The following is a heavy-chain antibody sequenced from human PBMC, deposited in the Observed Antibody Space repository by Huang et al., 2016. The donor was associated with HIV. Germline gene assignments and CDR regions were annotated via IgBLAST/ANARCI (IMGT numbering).Heavy chain of an antibody. D-gene: IGHD1-1*01. Sequence: QVQLQQWGAGLLKPSETLSLTCAVYGGSFSGYYWSWLRQSPGKGLEWIGEINHSGSTNYNPSLKSRLTISVDTSKSQFSLKLSSVTAADTAVYYCARERMMSWLDDHDAFDIWGQGTMVTVSS. CDR3: ARERMMSWLDDHDAFDI. J-gene: IGHJ3*02. V-gene: IGHV4-34*01. CDR1: GGSFSGYY. CDR2: INHSGST.